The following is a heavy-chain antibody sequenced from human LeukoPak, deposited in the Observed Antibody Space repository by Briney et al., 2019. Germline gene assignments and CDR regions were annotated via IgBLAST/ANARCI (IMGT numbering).Heavy chain of an antibody. J-gene: IGHJ4*02. CDR3: ARLIQRAAYY. D-gene: IGHD1-1*01. CDR2: IYLSVSNP. Sequence: GEPLKISCKGSGYTFTNFWIGWVRKMPEKGLEWIGRIYLSVSNPSTNPSSQGQVTIPVTNPRTPAYLQWSSLKASDTAMYYCARLIQRAAYYWGQGTLVTVSS. V-gene: IGHV5-51*01. CDR1: GYTFTNFW.